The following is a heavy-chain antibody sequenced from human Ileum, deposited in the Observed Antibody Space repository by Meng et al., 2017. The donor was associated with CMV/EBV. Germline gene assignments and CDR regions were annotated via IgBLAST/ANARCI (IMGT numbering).Heavy chain of an antibody. Sequence: GSLRLSCTVSGYSISGGYCWGWIQQSPGKGLEWVASIYHSGSTYYNPSFKSRVSISVDTPKNQFSLNLSSVTAADTAVYSCARASKFGDCSSTSCPRYGMDVWGQGASVTVSS. CDR2: IYHSGST. J-gene: IGHJ6*02. D-gene: IGHD2-2*01. V-gene: IGHV4-38-2*02. CDR1: GYSISGGYC. CDR3: ARASKFGDCSSTSCPRYGMDV.